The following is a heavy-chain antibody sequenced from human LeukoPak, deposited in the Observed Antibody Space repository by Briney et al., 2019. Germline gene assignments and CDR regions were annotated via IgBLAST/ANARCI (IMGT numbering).Heavy chain of an antibody. CDR3: AREGYWYFDL. J-gene: IGHJ2*01. V-gene: IGHV3-30*02. CDR2: IRYDGSNR. Sequence: PGGSLRLSCAASGFTFRSYGMHWVRQAPGKRLEWVTFIRYDGSNRYYADSVKGRFTISRDNSKNTLYLHMNSLRAEDTAVYYCAREGYWYFDLWGRGTLVSVSS. CDR1: GFTFRSYG.